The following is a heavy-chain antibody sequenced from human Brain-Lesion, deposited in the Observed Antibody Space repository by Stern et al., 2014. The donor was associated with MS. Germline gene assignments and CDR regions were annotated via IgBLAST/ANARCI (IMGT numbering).Heavy chain of an antibody. V-gene: IGHV3-74*02. CDR1: GFTFSNYW. CDR2: VNNDGRRT. J-gene: IGHJ5*01. D-gene: IGHD3-10*01. Sequence: EVQLVESGGGLVQPGGSLRLSCAASGFTFSNYWMHWVRQAPGKVLGWVSRVNNDGRRTSYADSVKGRFTMSRDNAKNTLYLQMNSLRVEDTAIYYCARGERWFDSWGQGTLVTVSS. CDR3: ARGERWFDS.